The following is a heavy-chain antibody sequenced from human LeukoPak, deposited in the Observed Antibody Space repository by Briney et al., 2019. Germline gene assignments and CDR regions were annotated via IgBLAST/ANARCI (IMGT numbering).Heavy chain of an antibody. CDR1: GYTFTSYY. Sequence: ASVKVSCKASGYTFTSYYMHWVRQAPGQGLEWMGIINPSGGSTSYAQKFQGRVTMTRDMSTSTAYMELSSLRSEDTAVYYCARESVAGKYYFDYWGQGTLVTVSS. CDR3: ARESVAGKYYFDY. CDR2: INPSGGST. D-gene: IGHD6-19*01. J-gene: IGHJ4*02. V-gene: IGHV1-46*01.